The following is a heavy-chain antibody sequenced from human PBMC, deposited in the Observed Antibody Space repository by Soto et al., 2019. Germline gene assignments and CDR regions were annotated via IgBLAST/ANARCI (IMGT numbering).Heavy chain of an antibody. CDR3: ARGHGFGESPFDY. CDR2: IYYSGST. V-gene: IGHV4-31*03. CDR1: GGSIISCGYY. D-gene: IGHD3-10*01. Sequence: SETLSLTCTVSGGSIISCGYYWSWIRQHPGNGLEWIGYIYYSGSTYYNPSLKSRVTISVDTSKNQFSLKLSSVTAADTAAYYCARGHGFGESPFDYWGQGTLVTVSS. J-gene: IGHJ4*02.